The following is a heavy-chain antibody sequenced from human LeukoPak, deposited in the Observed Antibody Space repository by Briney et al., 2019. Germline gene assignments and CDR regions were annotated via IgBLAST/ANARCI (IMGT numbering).Heavy chain of an antibody. D-gene: IGHD3-22*01. V-gene: IGHV7-4-1*02. CDR1: GYTFSTYP. Sequence: ASVKVSCKASGYTFSTYPMNWVRQAPGQGLEWMGWINTNTGSPTYAQGLTGRFVFSLGTSVSTAFLQINSLKAEDTALYYCVRGIDTTGYFNYWGQGTLVTVSS. J-gene: IGHJ4*02. CDR2: INTNTGSP. CDR3: VRGIDTTGYFNY.